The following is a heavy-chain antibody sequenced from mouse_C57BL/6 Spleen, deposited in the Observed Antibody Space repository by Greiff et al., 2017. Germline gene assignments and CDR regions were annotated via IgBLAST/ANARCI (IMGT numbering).Heavy chain of an antibody. V-gene: IGHV1-52*01. J-gene: IGHJ4*01. Sequence: VQLQQSGAELVRPGSSVKLSCKASGYTFTSCWMHWVKQRPIQGLEWIGNIDPSDSETHYNQKFKDKATLTVDKSSSTAYMQLSSLTSEDSAVYYCAREGDGTNGLDYWGQGTSVTVSS. CDR1: GYTFTSCW. CDR3: AREGDGTNGLDY. CDR2: IDPSDSET. D-gene: IGHD2-1*01.